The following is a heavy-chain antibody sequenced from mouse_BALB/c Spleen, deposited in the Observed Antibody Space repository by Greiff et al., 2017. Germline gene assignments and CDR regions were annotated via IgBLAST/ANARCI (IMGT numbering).Heavy chain of an antibody. Sequence: QVQLQQPGAELVKPGASVKLSCKASGYTFTSYWMHWVKQRPGQGLEWIGEINPSNGRTNYNEKFKSKATLTVDKSSSTAYMQLSSLTSEDSAVYYCDYGSSWFAYWGQGTLGTVSA. V-gene: IGHV1S81*02. J-gene: IGHJ3*01. D-gene: IGHD1-1*01. CDR2: INPSNGRT. CDR1: GYTFTSYW. CDR3: DYGSSWFAY.